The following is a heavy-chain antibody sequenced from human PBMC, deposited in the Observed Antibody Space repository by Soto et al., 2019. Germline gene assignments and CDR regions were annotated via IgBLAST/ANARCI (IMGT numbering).Heavy chain of an antibody. V-gene: IGHV4-31*03. CDR1: GGSISSGGYY. CDR3: ARVVGDYYDSSGYPRGVYFDD. Sequence: SETLSLTCTVSGGSISSGGYYWSWIRQHPGKGLEWIGYIYYSGSTYYNPSLKSRVTISVDTSKNQFSLKLSSVTAADTAVYYCARVVGDYYDSSGYPRGVYFDDWGQGTLVTVSS. CDR2: IYYSGST. D-gene: IGHD3-22*01. J-gene: IGHJ4*02.